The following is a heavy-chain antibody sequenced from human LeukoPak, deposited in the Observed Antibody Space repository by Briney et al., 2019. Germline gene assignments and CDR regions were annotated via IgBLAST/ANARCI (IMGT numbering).Heavy chain of an antibody. J-gene: IGHJ4*02. Sequence: GGSLKLSCVASGFTFSSYAMSWVRQAPGKGLEWVSAISGSGGSKYYEDSVKGRFTISRDNSKNTLYLRMNSLRAEDTAVYYCARSSQGDSSGYWWDYWGQGTLVTVSS. CDR2: ISGSGGSK. CDR1: GFTFSSYA. CDR3: ARSSQGDSSGYWWDY. D-gene: IGHD3-22*01. V-gene: IGHV3-23*01.